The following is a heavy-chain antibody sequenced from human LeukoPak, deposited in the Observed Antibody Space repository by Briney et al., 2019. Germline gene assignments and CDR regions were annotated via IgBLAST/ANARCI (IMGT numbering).Heavy chain of an antibody. D-gene: IGHD3-3*01. CDR3: ARGRRDFWSGYWVPSSYNWFDP. V-gene: IGHV4-34*01. J-gene: IGHJ5*02. Sequence: SETLSLTCAVYGGSFSGYYWSWIRQPPGKGLEWIGEINHSGSTNYNPSLKSRVTISVGTSKNQFSLKLSSVTAADTAVYYCARGRRDFWSGYWVPSSYNWFDPWGQGTLVTVSS. CDR1: GGSFSGYY. CDR2: INHSGST.